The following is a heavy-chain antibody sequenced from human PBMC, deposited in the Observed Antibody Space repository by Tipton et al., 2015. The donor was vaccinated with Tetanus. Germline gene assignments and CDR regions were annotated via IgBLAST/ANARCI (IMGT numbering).Heavy chain of an antibody. V-gene: IGHV1-2*02. Sequence: QVQLVQSGAEVKKPGASVKVSCKASGYTFNRYGITWVRQAPGQGLEWMGWINPNSGATNYAQKFQGRVTMTRDTSISTAYMELSSPRSDDTAVYYCARERRLDYWGQGTLVTVSS. CDR3: ARERRLDY. CDR1: GYTFNRYG. D-gene: IGHD1-1*01. CDR2: INPNSGAT. J-gene: IGHJ4*02.